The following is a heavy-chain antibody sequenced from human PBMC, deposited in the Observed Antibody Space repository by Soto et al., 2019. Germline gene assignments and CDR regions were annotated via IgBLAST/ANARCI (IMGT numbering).Heavy chain of an antibody. CDR1: GYTFTSYA. D-gene: IGHD5-12*01. CDR3: AKDVRPDGYWDLDY. V-gene: IGHV1-3*01. J-gene: IGHJ4*02. CDR2: INAGNGNT. Sequence: ASVKVSCKASGYTFTSYAMHWVRQAPGQRLEWMGWINAGNGNTKYSQKFQGRFTISRDNSRNTLYLQMNSLRAEDTAVYYCAKDVRPDGYWDLDYWGQGTPVTVSS.